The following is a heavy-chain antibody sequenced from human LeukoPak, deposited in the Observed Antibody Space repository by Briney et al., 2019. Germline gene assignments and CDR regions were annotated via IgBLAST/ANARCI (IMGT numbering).Heavy chain of an antibody. Sequence: GASVKVSCKTSGYTFTSYDINWVRQATGQGLEWRGWMNPNSGNTGYAQKFQGRVTMTRDTSMSTAYMELSSLRSEVTAVYYCARLTKSSAYYKYHFDYWGQGTLVTVSS. CDR3: ARLTKSSAYYKYHFDY. J-gene: IGHJ4*02. V-gene: IGHV1-8*01. CDR2: MNPNSGNT. CDR1: GYTFTSYD. D-gene: IGHD3-22*01.